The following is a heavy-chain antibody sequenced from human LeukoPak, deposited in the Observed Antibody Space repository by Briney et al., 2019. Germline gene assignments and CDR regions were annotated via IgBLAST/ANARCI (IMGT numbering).Heavy chain of an antibody. Sequence: SVKVSCKASGGTFSSYAISWVRQAPGQGLEWMGGIIPIFGTANYAQKFQGRVTITADKSTSTAYMELSSLRSEDTAVYYCARAVVVITTHRDAFDIWGQGTMVTVSS. D-gene: IGHD3-22*01. J-gene: IGHJ3*02. CDR1: GGTFSSYA. CDR3: ARAVVVITTHRDAFDI. V-gene: IGHV1-69*06. CDR2: IIPIFGTA.